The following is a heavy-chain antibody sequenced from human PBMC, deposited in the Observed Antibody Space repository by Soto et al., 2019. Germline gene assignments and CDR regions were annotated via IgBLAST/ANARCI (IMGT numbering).Heavy chain of an antibody. CDR2: IWYDGSNK. D-gene: IGHD3-10*01. Sequence: QVQLVESGGGVVQPGRSLRLSCAASGFTFSSYGMHWVRQAPGKGLEWVAVIWYDGSNKYYADSVKGRFTISRDNSKNTLYRQMNSLRAEDTAVYYCARGQGLVRGVHFYYYYYMDVWGKGTTVTVSS. J-gene: IGHJ6*03. CDR3: ARGQGLVRGVHFYYYYYMDV. CDR1: GFTFSSYG. V-gene: IGHV3-33*01.